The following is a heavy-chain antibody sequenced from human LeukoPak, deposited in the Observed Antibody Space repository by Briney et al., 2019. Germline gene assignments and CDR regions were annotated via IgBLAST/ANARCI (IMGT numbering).Heavy chain of an antibody. D-gene: IGHD6-13*01. CDR3: ARVPGPVTSSSWGP. J-gene: IGHJ5*02. V-gene: IGHV7-4-1*02. Sequence: ASVKVSCKASGYTFTSYAMNWVRQAPGQGLEWMGWINTNTGNPTYAQGFTGRFVFSLDTSVSTAYLQISSLKAEDTAVYYCARVPGPVTSSSWGPWGQGTLVTVSS. CDR2: INTNTGNP. CDR1: GYTFTSYA.